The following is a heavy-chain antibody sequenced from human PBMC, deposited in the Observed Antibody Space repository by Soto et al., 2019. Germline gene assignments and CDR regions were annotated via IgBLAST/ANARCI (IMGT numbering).Heavy chain of an antibody. CDR1: GGSISSYY. J-gene: IGHJ3*02. V-gene: IGHV4-59*01. Sequence: PSETLSLTCPVSGGSISSYYWSWIRQPPGKGLEWIGYIYYSGSTNYNPSLKSRVTISVDTSKNQFSLKLSSVTAADTAVYYCARGYSYGFPGYAFDIWGQGTMVTVSS. D-gene: IGHD5-18*01. CDR3: ARGYSYGFPGYAFDI. CDR2: IYYSGST.